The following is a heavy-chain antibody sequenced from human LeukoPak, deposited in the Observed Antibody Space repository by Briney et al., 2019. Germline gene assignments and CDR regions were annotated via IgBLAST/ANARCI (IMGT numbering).Heavy chain of an antibody. V-gene: IGHV3-30*02. J-gene: IGHJ3*02. CDR1: GFTFSSYG. Sequence: PGGSLRLSCAASGFTFSSYGMHWVRQAPGKGLEWVAFIRYDGSNKYYADSVKGRFTISRDNSKNTLYLQMNSLRAEDTAVYYCAKGATYCSSTSCPDAFDIWGQGTMVTVSS. CDR2: IRYDGSNK. CDR3: AKGATYCSSTSCPDAFDI. D-gene: IGHD2-2*01.